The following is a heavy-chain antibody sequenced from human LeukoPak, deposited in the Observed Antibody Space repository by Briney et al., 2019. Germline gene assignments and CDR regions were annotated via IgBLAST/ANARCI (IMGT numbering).Heavy chain of an antibody. CDR3: AKDRGFGGYYYYMDV. J-gene: IGHJ6*03. Sequence: GGSLRLSCAASGFTFSSYGMHWVRQAPGKGLEWVAFIRYDGSNKYYADSVKVRFTISRDNSKNTLYLQMNSLRAEDTAVYYCAKDRGFGGYYYYMDVWGKGTTVTVSS. V-gene: IGHV3-30*02. CDR1: GFTFSSYG. CDR2: IRYDGSNK. D-gene: IGHD4-23*01.